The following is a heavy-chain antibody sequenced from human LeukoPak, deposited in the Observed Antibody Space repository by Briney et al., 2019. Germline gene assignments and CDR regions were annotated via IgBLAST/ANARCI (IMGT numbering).Heavy chain of an antibody. CDR1: GGSISSSNYY. CDR2: IYYSGST. D-gene: IGHD2-21*01. J-gene: IGHJ5*02. Sequence: PAETLSLTCTVSGGSISSSNYYWGWIRQPPGKGLEWIGTIYYSGSTYYNPSLKSRVTISVDTSKNQFSLKLSSVTAADTAVYYCARHVDANWFDPWGQGTLVIVSS. CDR3: ARHVDANWFDP. V-gene: IGHV4-39*01.